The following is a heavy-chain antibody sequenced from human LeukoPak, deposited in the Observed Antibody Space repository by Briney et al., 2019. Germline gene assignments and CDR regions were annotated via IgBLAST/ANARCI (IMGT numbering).Heavy chain of an antibody. V-gene: IGHV3-30*18. J-gene: IGHJ4*02. CDR2: ISYDGRNK. D-gene: IGHD3-22*01. CDR3: AKEQSLSSGYYYVSWDY. Sequence: GGSLRLSCAASGFTFSSYGMHWVRQAPGQGLEWVAVISYDGRNKYYADSVQGRLTISRDNSKKTLYLQMNSLRAEDTAVYYCAKEQSLSSGYYYVSWDYWGQGTLVTVSS. CDR1: GFTFSSYG.